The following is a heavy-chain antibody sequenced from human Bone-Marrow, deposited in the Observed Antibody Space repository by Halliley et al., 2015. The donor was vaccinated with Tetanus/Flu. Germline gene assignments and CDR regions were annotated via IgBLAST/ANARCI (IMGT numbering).Heavy chain of an antibody. J-gene: IGHJ4*02. CDR3: ARDGRRITAPDSLAY. CDR2: SSAYNGKP. Sequence: MGWSSAYNGKPNYAPKLQASVTMTTDTSPSAASMELRSLRSDDTAVYYCARDGRRITAPDSLAYWGQGTLVTVSS. V-gene: IGHV1-18*01. D-gene: IGHD3-22*01.